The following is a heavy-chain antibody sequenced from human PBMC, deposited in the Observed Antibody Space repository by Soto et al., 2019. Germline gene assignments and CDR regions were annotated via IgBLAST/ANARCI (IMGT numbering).Heavy chain of an antibody. CDR1: GGSISSGGYS. CDR2: IYHSGST. D-gene: IGHD3-10*01. CDR3: ARAHGSGWGAFDI. Sequence: SETLSLTCDVSGGSISSGGYSWSWIRQPPGKGLEWIGYIYHSGSTYYNPSLKSRVTISVDRPKNQFSLKLSSVTAADTVLYYCARAHGSGWGAFDIWGQGTMVTVSS. V-gene: IGHV4-30-2*01. J-gene: IGHJ3*02.